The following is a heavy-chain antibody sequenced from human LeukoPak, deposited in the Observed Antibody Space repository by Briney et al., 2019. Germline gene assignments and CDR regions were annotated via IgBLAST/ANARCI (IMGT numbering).Heavy chain of an antibody. Sequence: ASVKVSCKTSGYTFTGYYIHWVRQAPGQGLEWMGWINPNSGVTKYAQTFQGRVTMTRDTSISTAYMELSRLRSDDTAVYYCAPTIAAAGNFDYWGQGTLVTVSS. D-gene: IGHD6-13*01. CDR1: GYTFTGYY. CDR2: INPNSGVT. J-gene: IGHJ4*02. CDR3: APTIAAAGNFDY. V-gene: IGHV1-2*02.